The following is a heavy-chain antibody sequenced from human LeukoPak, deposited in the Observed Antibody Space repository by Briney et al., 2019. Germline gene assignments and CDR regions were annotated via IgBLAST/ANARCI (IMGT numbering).Heavy chain of an antibody. V-gene: IGHV1-18*01. D-gene: IGHD2-15*01. Sequence: GASVTVSCTASGYTFTNYGISWVRQAPGQGLEWMGWISAYNGNTNYAQKLQGRVTMTTDTSTSTAYMELRSLRSDDTAVYYCALGIYCSGGSCKLDYWGQGTLVTVSS. CDR1: GYTFTNYG. CDR2: ISAYNGNT. J-gene: IGHJ4*02. CDR3: ALGIYCSGGSCKLDY.